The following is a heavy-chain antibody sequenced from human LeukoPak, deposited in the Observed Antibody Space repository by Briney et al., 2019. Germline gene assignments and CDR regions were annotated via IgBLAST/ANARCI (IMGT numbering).Heavy chain of an antibody. V-gene: IGHV1-69*13. CDR3: ARDRRIAVAGTGFDY. J-gene: IGHJ4*02. D-gene: IGHD6-19*01. CDR2: IIPIFGTA. CDR1: GGTFSSYA. Sequence: ASVKVSCKASGGTFSSYAISWVRQAPGQGLEWMGGIIPIFGTANYAQKFQGRVTITADESTSTAYMELSSLRAEDTAVYYCARDRRIAVAGTGFDYWGQGTLVTVSS.